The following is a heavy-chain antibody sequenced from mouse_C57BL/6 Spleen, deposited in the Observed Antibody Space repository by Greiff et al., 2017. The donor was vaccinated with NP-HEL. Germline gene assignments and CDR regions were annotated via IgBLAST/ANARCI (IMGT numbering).Heavy chain of an antibody. CDR1: GYTFTSYW. D-gene: IGHD1-1*01. Sequence: VQLLQSGAELVMPGASVKLSCTASGYTFTSYWMHWVKPRPGQGLEWIGEIDPSDSYTNYNQKFKGKSTLTVDKSSSTAYMRLSSLTSEDSSVYYCASYGYGSTLDYWGQGTTLTVAS. CDR3: ASYGYGSTLDY. J-gene: IGHJ2*01. V-gene: IGHV1-69*01. CDR2: IDPSDSYT.